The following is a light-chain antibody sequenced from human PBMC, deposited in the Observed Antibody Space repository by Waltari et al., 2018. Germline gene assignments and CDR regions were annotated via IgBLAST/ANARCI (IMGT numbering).Light chain of an antibody. CDR1: SSNIGNYY. J-gene: IGLJ3*02. Sequence: QSVLTQPPSVSAAPGQKVTISCSGSSSNIGNYYVSWYHQLPGAAPKLLIYDINRRPSGIPDRFPAAKSGTSATLGITGLQIGDEADYYCATWDNSLTDVVFGGGTKLTVL. V-gene: IGLV1-51*01. CDR2: DIN. CDR3: ATWDNSLTDVV.